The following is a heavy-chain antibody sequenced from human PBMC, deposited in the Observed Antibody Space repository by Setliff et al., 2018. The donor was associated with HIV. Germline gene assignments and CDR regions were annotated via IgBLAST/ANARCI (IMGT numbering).Heavy chain of an antibody. CDR1: GYSISSGYY. CDR2: IYQNGIT. Sequence: PSETLSLTCGVAGYSISSGYYWGWIRQPPGKGLEWIGSIYQNGITYYNTSLKSRVTMSVDTSKNQFSLNLTSVTAADTAVYYCARSTVAVSWVPEFDYWGQGTLVTVSS. J-gene: IGHJ4*02. D-gene: IGHD3-10*01. V-gene: IGHV4-38-2*01. CDR3: ARSTVAVSWVPEFDY.